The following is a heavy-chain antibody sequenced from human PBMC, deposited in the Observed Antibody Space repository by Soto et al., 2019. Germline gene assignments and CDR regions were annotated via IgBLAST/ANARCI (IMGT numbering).Heavy chain of an antibody. CDR2: VDTTGGI. D-gene: IGHD3-16*01. V-gene: IGHV4-4*07. Sequence: QVQLQESGPGLVEPSETLYLTCTVSGGSISTYSWNWIRQPAGKGLEWIGRVDTTGGINYIASLKSRVTMSVDTSKNQFSLTLRFVNAADTAVYFCAKDDSGAADIWGKGTMVPVS. CDR3: AKDDSGAADI. CDR1: GGSISTYS. J-gene: IGHJ3*02.